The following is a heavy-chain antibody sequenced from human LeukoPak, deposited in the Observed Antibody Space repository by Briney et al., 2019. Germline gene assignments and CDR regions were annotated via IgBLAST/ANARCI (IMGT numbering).Heavy chain of an antibody. D-gene: IGHD2-15*01. Sequence: GASVKVSCKASGYTFTSYYMHWVRQAPGQGLEWMGIINPSGGSTSYAQKFQGRVTMTRDTSTSTVYMELSSLRSEDTAVYYCARDRKGYCSGGSCYIDAFDIWGQGTMVTVSS. V-gene: IGHV1-46*01. CDR3: ARDRKGYCSGGSCYIDAFDI. CDR1: GYTFTSYY. J-gene: IGHJ3*02. CDR2: INPSGGST.